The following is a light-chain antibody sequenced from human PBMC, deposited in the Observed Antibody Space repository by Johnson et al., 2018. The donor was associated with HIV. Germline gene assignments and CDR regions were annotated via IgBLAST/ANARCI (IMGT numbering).Light chain of an antibody. J-gene: IGLJ1*01. CDR3: GTWDSSLSAGRV. CDR2: EDY. V-gene: IGLV1-51*02. CDR1: SSNIENYF. Sequence: QPVLTQPPSVSAAPGQRVNISCSGHSSNIENYFVSWYQQLPGAAPRLLIYEDYKRPSGIPDRFSGSKSGTSATLGITGLQTGDEADYYCGTWDSSLSAGRVFGTGTKVNVL.